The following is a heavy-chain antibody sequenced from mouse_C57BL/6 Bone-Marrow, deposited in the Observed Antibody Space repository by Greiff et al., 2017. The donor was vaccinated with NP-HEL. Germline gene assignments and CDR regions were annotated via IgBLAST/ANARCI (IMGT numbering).Heavy chain of an antibody. D-gene: IGHD1-1*01. J-gene: IGHJ2*01. CDR1: GYTFTSYW. V-gene: IGHV1-55*01. CDR2: IYPGSGST. Sequence: QVQLQQPGAELVKPGASVKMSCKASGYTFTSYWITWVKQRPGQGLEWVGDIYPGSGSTNYTEKFKSKATLTGDTASSTAYMQLSSLTSEDSAVYYSAREALTTVVAIDYWGKGTTLTVSS. CDR3: AREALTTVVAIDY.